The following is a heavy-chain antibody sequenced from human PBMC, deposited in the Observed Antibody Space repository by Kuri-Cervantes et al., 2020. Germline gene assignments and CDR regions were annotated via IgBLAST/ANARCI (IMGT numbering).Heavy chain of an antibody. CDR2: FCTSGST. Sequence: SETLSLTCTVSGGSISSYCWSWIRQPAGEGLEWVGPFCTSGSTNYNPSLKSRISISVDRSKNQFSLKLSSVTAADTAVYYCARGMAAAGNFDYWGQGTLVTVSS. V-gene: IGHV4-4*07. J-gene: IGHJ4*02. CDR1: GGSISSYC. CDR3: ARGMAAAGNFDY. D-gene: IGHD6-13*01.